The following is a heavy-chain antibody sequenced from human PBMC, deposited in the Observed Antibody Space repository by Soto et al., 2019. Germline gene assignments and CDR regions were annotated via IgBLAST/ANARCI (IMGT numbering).Heavy chain of an antibody. D-gene: IGHD2-15*01. CDR2: IYSAGSA. J-gene: IGHJ6*02. V-gene: IGHV3-66*01. CDR3: AKYIVVAANYGLDV. CDR1: GFTVSSYR. Sequence: GGSLRLSCAASGFTVSSYRMSWVRQAPGKGLEWVSVIYSAGSADFADSVKGRFTISRDNSKNTLYLQMNSLRADDTALYYCAKYIVVAANYGLDVWGQGTTVTVSS.